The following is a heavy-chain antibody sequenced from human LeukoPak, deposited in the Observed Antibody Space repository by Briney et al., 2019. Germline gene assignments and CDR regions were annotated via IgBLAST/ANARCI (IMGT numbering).Heavy chain of an antibody. D-gene: IGHD4-17*01. CDR3: ARDRDYGTFDY. Sequence: GGSLRLSCAASGFTFSSYGMHWVRQAPGKGLEWVAVISYDGSNKYYADSVKGRFTISRGNSKNSLYLEMNSLRSDDTAIYYCARDRDYGTFDYWGQGTLVTVSS. V-gene: IGHV3-30*03. J-gene: IGHJ4*02. CDR2: ISYDGSNK. CDR1: GFTFSSYG.